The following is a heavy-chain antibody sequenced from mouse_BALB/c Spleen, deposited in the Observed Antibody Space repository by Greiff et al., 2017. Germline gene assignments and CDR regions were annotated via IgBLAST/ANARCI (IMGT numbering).Heavy chain of an antibody. D-gene: IGHD1-2*01. CDR2: ISYDGSN. CDR3: ARVFITTASDY. CDR1: GYSITSGYY. Sequence: VQLKESGPGLVKPSQSLSLTCSVTGYSITSGYYWNWIRQFPGNKLEWMGYISYDGSNNYNPSLKNRISITRDTSKNQFFLKLNSVTTEDTATYYCARVFITTASDYWGQGTTLTVSS. J-gene: IGHJ2*01. V-gene: IGHV3-6*02.